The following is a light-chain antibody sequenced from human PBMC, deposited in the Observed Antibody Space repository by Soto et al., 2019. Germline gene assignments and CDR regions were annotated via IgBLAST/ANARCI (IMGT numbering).Light chain of an antibody. V-gene: IGKV1-39*01. CDR2: DAS. J-gene: IGKJ4*01. CDR1: QSISTS. CDR3: QQYDEYPLT. Sequence: DIQMTQSPSSLSASVGDRVTITCRASQSISTSLCWFQQKPGRAPKLLISDASTLQSGVPSRFSGSGFGTDFTLTISSLQRDDFATYWCQQYDEYPLTFGGGTKVELK.